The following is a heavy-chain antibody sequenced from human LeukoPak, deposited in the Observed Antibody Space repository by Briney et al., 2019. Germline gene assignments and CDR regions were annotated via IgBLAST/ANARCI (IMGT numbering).Heavy chain of an antibody. CDR3: ARGYGDLTFFDY. CDR1: GFTFSSYE. D-gene: IGHD4-17*01. Sequence: GGSLRLSCAASGFTFSSYEMNWVRQAPGKGLEWVSYISSSGSTIYYADSVKGRFTISRDNAKTSLYLQMNSLRAEDTAVYYCARGYGDLTFFDYWGQGTLVTVSS. J-gene: IGHJ4*02. V-gene: IGHV3-48*03. CDR2: ISSSGSTI.